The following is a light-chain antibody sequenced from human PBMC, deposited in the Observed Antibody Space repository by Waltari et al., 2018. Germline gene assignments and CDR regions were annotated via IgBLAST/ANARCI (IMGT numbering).Light chain of an antibody. CDR1: SSDVGGYDY. V-gene: IGLV2-14*01. CDR2: DVS. Sequence: QSALTQPASVSGSPGQSLTISCTGTSSDVGGYDYVSRYQQQPGKAPKLMIYDVSNRPSGVSIRFSGSKSGNTASLTISGLQSEDEGDYYCNSYRSGSTLVVFGGGTKLTVL. CDR3: NSYRSGSTLVV. J-gene: IGLJ2*01.